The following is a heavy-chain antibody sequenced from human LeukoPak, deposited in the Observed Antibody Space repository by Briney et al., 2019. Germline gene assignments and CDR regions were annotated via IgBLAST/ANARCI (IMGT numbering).Heavy chain of an antibody. CDR3: ARSRWELLIGANWFDP. CDR1: GFTFDDYA. D-gene: IGHD1-26*01. V-gene: IGHV3-9*01. Sequence: PGGSLRLSCAASGFTFDDYAMHWVRQAPGKGLEWVSGISWNSGSIGYADSVKGRFTISRDNSKNTLYLQMNSLRAEDTAVYYCARSRWELLIGANWFDPWGQGTLVTVSS. J-gene: IGHJ5*02. CDR2: ISWNSGSI.